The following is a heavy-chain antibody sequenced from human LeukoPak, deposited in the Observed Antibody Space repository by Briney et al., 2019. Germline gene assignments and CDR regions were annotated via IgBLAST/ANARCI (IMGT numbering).Heavy chain of an antibody. Sequence: GGSLRLSCAASGFTFDDYGMSWVRQGPGKGLEWVSGINWNGGNTGYADSVKGRFTIFRDNAKNSLYLEMDSLRAEDTALYYCARTSDGNWFDPWGQGTLVTVSS. J-gene: IGHJ5*02. CDR1: GFTFDDYG. CDR3: ARTSDGNWFDP. D-gene: IGHD1-26*01. V-gene: IGHV3-20*04. CDR2: INWNGGNT.